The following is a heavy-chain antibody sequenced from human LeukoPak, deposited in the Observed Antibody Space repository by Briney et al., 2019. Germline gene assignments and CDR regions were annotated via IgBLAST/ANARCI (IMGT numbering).Heavy chain of an antibody. CDR3: VNTHSSGSYNN. D-gene: IGHD3-10*01. CDR2: IGTTGGST. CDR1: GFTFSHYA. J-gene: IGHJ4*02. V-gene: IGHV3-64D*06. Sequence: GGSLRLSCSASGFTFSHYAMHWVRQAPGKGLEYVSAIGTTGGSTYYADPVKGRFTISRENSKNTLYLQMSSLRPEDTAVYYCVNTHSSGSYNNWGQGTLVTVSS.